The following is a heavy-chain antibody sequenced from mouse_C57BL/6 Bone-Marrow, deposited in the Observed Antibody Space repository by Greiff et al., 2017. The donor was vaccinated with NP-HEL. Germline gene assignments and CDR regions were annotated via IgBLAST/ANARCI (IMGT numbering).Heavy chain of an antibody. V-gene: IGHV5-9-1*02. D-gene: IGHD2-5*01. J-gene: IGHJ3*01. CDR2: ISSGGDYI. Sequence: EVQRVESGEGLVKPGGSLKLSCAASGFTFSSYAMSWVRQTPEKRLEWVAYISSGGDYIYYADTVKGRFTISRDNARNTLYLQMSSLKSEDTAMYYCTKLYSNYPFAYWGQGTLVTVSA. CDR1: GFTFSSYA. CDR3: TKLYSNYPFAY.